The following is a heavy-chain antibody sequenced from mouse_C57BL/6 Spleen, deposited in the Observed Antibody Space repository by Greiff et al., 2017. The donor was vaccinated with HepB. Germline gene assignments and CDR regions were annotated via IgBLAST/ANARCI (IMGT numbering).Heavy chain of an antibody. CDR2: IHPSDSDT. CDR1: GYTFTSYW. D-gene: IGHD1-1*01. V-gene: IGHV1-74*01. J-gene: IGHJ3*01. CDR3: ATRYDSGSSPRFAY. Sequence: VQLQQPGAELVKPGASVKVSCKASGYTFTSYWMHWVKQRPGQGLEWFGRIHPSDSDTNYNQKFKGKATLTVDKSSSTAYMQLSSLTSEDSAVYYCATRYDSGSSPRFAYWGQEALVTVST.